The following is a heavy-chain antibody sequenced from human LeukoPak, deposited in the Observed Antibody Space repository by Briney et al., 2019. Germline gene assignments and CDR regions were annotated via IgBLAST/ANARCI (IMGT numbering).Heavy chain of an antibody. V-gene: IGHV3-23*01. J-gene: IGHJ4*02. CDR1: GFTFSSYV. CDR2: ISVGGGST. CDR3: VTRGTTGTKYLEH. Sequence: GGSLRLSCAASGFTFSSYVMTWVRQAPGIGLEWVSTISVGGGSTYYADSVKGRFAISRDNSKNTLHLQMNSLRVGDTAVYYCVTRGTTGTKYLEHWGQGTLVTVSS. D-gene: IGHD1-1*01.